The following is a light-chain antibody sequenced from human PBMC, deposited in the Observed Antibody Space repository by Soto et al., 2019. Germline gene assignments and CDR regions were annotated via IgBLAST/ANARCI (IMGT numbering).Light chain of an antibody. CDR3: QQYNNWPRT. CDR2: DAS. V-gene: IGKV3-15*01. CDR1: QSVGSK. Sequence: EIVMTQSPATLSVSPGERATLSCRASQSVGSKLAWHQQRPGQAPRLLIYDASTRATGIPARFSGSGSGTEFTLTISSLQSEDFAVYYCQQYNNWPRTFGQGTKV. J-gene: IGKJ1*01.